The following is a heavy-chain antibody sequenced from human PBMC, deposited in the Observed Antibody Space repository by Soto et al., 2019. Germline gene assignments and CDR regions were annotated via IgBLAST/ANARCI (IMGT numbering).Heavy chain of an antibody. CDR1: GYTFTSYG. V-gene: IGHV1-18*04. CDR3: ARDRDDSGDYRSYYGRDV. Sequence: QVQLVQSGAEVKKPGASVKVSCKASGYTFTSYGISWVRQAPGQGLEWMGWISAYNGNTNYAQKLQGRVTMTTDTATSTAYMELGSVRSDDTAVYYCARDRDDSGDYRSYYGRDVWGQGTTVTVSS. J-gene: IGHJ6*02. D-gene: IGHD4-17*01. CDR2: ISAYNGNT.